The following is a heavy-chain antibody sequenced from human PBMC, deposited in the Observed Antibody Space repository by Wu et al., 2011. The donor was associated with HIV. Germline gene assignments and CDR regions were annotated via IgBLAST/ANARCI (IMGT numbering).Heavy chain of an antibody. Sequence: QVQLVQSGAEVKKPGSSVNVSCKTSGGTFSNYAISWVRQAPGQGLEWMGWISAYNGNTNYAQKLQGRVTMTTDTSTSAAYMELRSLKSDDTAVYYCARPYCSGGTCYFEYFQHWGQGTLVTVSS. CDR1: GGTFSNYA. J-gene: IGHJ1*01. CDR3: ARPYCSGGTCYFEYFQH. V-gene: IGHV1-18*01. CDR2: ISAYNGNT. D-gene: IGHD2-15*01.